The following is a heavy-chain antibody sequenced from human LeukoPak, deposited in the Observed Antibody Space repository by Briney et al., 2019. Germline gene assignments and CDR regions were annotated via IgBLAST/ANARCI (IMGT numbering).Heavy chain of an antibody. CDR3: ARGSWQLAEEVS. D-gene: IGHD6-6*01. CDR1: GYSISSGYY. J-gene: IGHJ5*02. Sequence: PSETLSLTCTVSGYSISSGYYWGWIRQPPGKGLEWIGSMYYSGNTYYNPSLKSRVTISVDTSKNQFSLKLSSVTAADTAVYYCARGSWQLAEEVSWGQGTLVTVSS. CDR2: MYYSGNT. V-gene: IGHV4-38-2*02.